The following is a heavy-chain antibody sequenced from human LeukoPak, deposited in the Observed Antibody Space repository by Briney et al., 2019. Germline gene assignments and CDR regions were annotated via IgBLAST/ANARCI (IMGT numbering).Heavy chain of an antibody. CDR3: AGYSSSYLLDI. D-gene: IGHD6-13*01. J-gene: IGHJ3*02. Sequence: PGGSLRLSCAASGFTFSDYYMSWIRQAPGKGLEWVSYISSSGSPIYYADSVKGRFTISRDNAKNSLYLQMNSLRAEDTAVYYCAGYSSSYLLDIWGQGTMVTVSS. CDR2: ISSSGSPI. V-gene: IGHV3-11*01. CDR1: GFTFSDYY.